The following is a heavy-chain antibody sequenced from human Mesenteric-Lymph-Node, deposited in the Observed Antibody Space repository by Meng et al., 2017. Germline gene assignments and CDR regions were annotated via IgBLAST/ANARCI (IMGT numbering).Heavy chain of an antibody. D-gene: IGHD6-19*01. CDR1: GGSISSSNW. CDR3: ASFPPPGKQWLVTDY. J-gene: IGHJ4*02. Sequence: QVQLQESGPGLVKPSGTLPLTCAVSGGSISSSNWWSWVRQPPGKGLEWIGEIYHSGSTNYNPSLQSRVTISVDKSKNQFSLKLSSVTAADTAVYYCASFPPPGKQWLVTDYWGQGTLVTASS. CDR2: IYHSGST. V-gene: IGHV4-4*02.